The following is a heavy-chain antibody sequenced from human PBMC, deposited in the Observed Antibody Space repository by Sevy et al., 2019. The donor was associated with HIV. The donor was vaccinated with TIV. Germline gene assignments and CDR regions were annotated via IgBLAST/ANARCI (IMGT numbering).Heavy chain of an antibody. CDR3: AKDRDSSLAFDY. V-gene: IGHV3-30*18. CDR2: ISYDGSNK. J-gene: IGHJ4*02. CDR1: GFTFSRNG. D-gene: IGHD6-13*01. Sequence: GGSLRLSCAASGFTFSRNGVHWVRQAPGRGLEWVAHISYDGSNKDYANSVKGRFTISRDNSKNTLYLQMNSLRTEDTAVYYCAKDRDSSLAFDYWGQGTLVTVSS.